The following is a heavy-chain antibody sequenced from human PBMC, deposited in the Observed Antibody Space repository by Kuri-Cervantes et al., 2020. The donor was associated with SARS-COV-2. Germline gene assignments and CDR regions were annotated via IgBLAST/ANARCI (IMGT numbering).Heavy chain of an antibody. V-gene: IGHV3-30-3*01. CDR3: ARDRTGYCSIISCYFGVGRY. CDR2: ISYDGSNK. J-gene: IGHJ4*02. Sequence: GGSLRLSCAASGFTFSSYAMHWVRQAPGKGLEWVAVISYDGSNKYYADSVKGRFTISRDNSKNTLYLQMNSLRAEDTAVYFCARDRTGYCSIISCYFGVGRYWGQGTLVTVSS. CDR1: GFTFSSYA. D-gene: IGHD2-2*03.